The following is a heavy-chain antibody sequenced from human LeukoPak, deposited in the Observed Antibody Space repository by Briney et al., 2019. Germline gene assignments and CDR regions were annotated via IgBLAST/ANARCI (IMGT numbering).Heavy chain of an antibody. CDR3: AKDITSRYRSSLHFDF. CDR2: ISWNSGSI. D-gene: IGHD2-2*01. CDR1: GFTLDDYA. V-gene: IGHV3-9*01. Sequence: GGSLRLSCAASGFTLDDYAMPWVRHAPGKGLEWVSGISWNSGSIGYADSVKGRFTISRDNAKNSLYLQMNSLRAEDTALYYCAKDITSRYRSSLHFDFWGQGTLVIVSS. J-gene: IGHJ4*02.